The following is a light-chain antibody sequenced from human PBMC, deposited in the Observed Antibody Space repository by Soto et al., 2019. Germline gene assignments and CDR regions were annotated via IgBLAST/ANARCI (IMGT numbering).Light chain of an antibody. CDR1: QSLLHSNGYNY. CDR3: MQSTQLPPT. V-gene: IGKV2-28*01. J-gene: IGKJ5*01. Sequence: DIVMTQTPLSLSVTPGQPASISCKSSQSLLHSNGYNYLDWYLQKPGQSPQLLIYLGSNRASGVPDRFSGSGSGTDFTLEISRVETDDVGIYYCMQSTQLPPTFGQGTRLEIK. CDR2: LGS.